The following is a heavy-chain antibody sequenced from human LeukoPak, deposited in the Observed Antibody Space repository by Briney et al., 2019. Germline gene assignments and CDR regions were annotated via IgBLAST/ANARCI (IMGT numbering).Heavy chain of an antibody. J-gene: IGHJ3*02. CDR2: IKQDGSEK. CDR1: GFTFSSYS. CDR3: ARDLAGPPQDAFDI. Sequence: GGSLRLSCAASGFTFSSYSMNWVRQAPGKGLEWVANIKQDGSEKHYVDSVTGRFTISRDNTKNSLYLQMNSLRADDTAVYYCARDLAGPPQDAFDIWGQGTMVTVSS. V-gene: IGHV3-7*01.